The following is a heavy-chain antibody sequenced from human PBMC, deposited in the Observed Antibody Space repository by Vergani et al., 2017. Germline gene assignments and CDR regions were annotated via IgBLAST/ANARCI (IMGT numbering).Heavy chain of an antibody. J-gene: IGHJ5*02. D-gene: IGHD4-17*01. Sequence: QVQLVESGGGLVKPGGSLRLSCAASGFTFSDYYMSWIRQAPGKGLEWVSYISSSSSYTNYADSVKGRFTISRDNAKNSLYLQMNSLRAEDTAVYYCAGSDYAQNGFDPWGQGTLVTVS. V-gene: IGHV3-11*06. CDR2: ISSSSSYT. CDR3: AGSDYAQNGFDP. CDR1: GFTFSDYY.